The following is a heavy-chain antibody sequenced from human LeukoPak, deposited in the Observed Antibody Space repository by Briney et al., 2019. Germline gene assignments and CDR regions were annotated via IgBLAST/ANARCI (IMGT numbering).Heavy chain of an antibody. CDR1: GLTFSRSW. D-gene: IGHD3-10*01. Sequence: GGSLRLSCAASGLTFSRSWMHWVRQAPGEGMEWVSRINSDGSSTNYADSVEGRFTISRDNAKNTLYLQMNSLRAEDTAVYYCARAEIYYYGSGSPDYWGQGTLVTVSS. J-gene: IGHJ4*02. V-gene: IGHV3-74*01. CDR3: ARAEIYYYGSGSPDY. CDR2: INSDGSST.